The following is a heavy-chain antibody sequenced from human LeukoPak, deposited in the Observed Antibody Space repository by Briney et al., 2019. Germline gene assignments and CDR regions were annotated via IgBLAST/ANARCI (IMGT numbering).Heavy chain of an antibody. CDR1: GFTFSNAW. CDR2: IKSKTDGGTT. Sequence: PEGSLRLSCAASGFTFSNAWMSWVRQAPGKGLEWVGRIKSKTDGGTTDYAAPVKGRFTISRDDSKNTLFLQMNSLKTEDTAVYYCTTDDYSNYGDFDYWGQGTLVTVSS. V-gene: IGHV3-15*01. D-gene: IGHD4-11*01. CDR3: TTDDYSNYGDFDY. J-gene: IGHJ4*02.